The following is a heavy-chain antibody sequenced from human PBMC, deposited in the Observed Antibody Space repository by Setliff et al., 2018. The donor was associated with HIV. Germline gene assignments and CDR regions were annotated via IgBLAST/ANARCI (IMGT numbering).Heavy chain of an antibody. V-gene: IGHV1-18*01. D-gene: IGHD1-1*01. CDR1: GHTFSTYG. Sequence: ASVKVSCKASGHTFSTYGISWVRQAPGHGLEWMGWINTYNGNTNYAQKVKGRVTMTTDTSTSTAYLELRSLRSDDTAVYFCARNKLSDAFDVWGPGTVVTVSS. J-gene: IGHJ3*01. CDR2: INTYNGNT. CDR3: ARNKLSDAFDV.